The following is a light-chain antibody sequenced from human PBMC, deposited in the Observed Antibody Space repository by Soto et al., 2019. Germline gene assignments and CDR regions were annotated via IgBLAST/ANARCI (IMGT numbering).Light chain of an antibody. CDR3: SSYTSSSTLV. V-gene: IGLV2-14*01. J-gene: IGLJ2*01. CDR2: EVS. CDR1: SSDVGGYNH. Sequence: SALTQPASVSGSPGQSITISCTGTSSDVGGYNHVSWYQQHPGKAPKLMIYEVSNRPSGVSDRFSGSKSGNTASLTISGLQAEDEADYHCSSYTSSSTLVVGGGTQLTVL.